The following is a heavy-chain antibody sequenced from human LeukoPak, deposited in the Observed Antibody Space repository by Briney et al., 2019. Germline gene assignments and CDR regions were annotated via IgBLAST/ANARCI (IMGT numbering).Heavy chain of an antibody. V-gene: IGHV4-59*01. CDR2: IYYSGNT. CDR1: GGSISTYY. CDR3: ASIAAALYFDY. J-gene: IGHJ4*02. Sequence: SETLSLTCTVSGGSISTYYWSWIRQPPGKGLEWIGNIYYSGNTNHNPSLKSRVTISVDTSKNQFSLKLSSVTAADTAVYYCASIAAALYFDYWGQGTLVTVSS. D-gene: IGHD6-13*01.